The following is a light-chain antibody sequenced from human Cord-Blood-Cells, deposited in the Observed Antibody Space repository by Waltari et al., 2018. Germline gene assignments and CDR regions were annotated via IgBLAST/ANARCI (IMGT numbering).Light chain of an antibody. J-gene: IGLJ3*02. CDR3: QGWDSSSDHWV. CDR1: NIGCKS. CDR2: DDS. Sequence: SYVLTQPPSVSVAPGKTARITCGGNNIGCKSVNWDQQEPGQAPVQGVYDDSQRPSGIPERCSGSNSGNTATLTISGGEARDEADYYCQGWDSSSDHWVFGGGTKLTVL. V-gene: IGLV3-21*03.